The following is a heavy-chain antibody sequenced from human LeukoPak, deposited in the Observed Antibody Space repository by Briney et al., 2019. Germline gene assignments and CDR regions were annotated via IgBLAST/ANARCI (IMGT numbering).Heavy chain of an antibody. CDR3: ARGQFYYDTSAYLVWFDP. CDR1: GGSINSSNW. J-gene: IGHJ5*02. Sequence: SETLSLTCAVSGGSINSSNWWSWVRQPPGKGLEWIGEIYHSGSINYNPSLKSRVTISVDTSKNQFSLKLSSVTAADTAVYYCARGQFYYDTSAYLVWFDPWGQGALVTVSS. D-gene: IGHD3-22*01. V-gene: IGHV4-4*02. CDR2: IYHSGSI.